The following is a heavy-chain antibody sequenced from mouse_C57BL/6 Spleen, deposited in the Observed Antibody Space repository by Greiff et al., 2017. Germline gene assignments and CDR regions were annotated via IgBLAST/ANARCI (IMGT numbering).Heavy chain of an antibody. D-gene: IGHD2-1*01. CDR1: GYTFTDYE. CDR3: TRRGLSYGNYDYAMDY. V-gene: IGHV1-15*01. J-gene: IGHJ4*01. Sequence: QVQLKESGAELVRPGASVTLSCKASGYTFTDYEMHWVKQTPVHGLEWIGAIDPETGGTAYNQKFKGKAILTADKSSSTAYMELRSLTSEDSAVYYCTRRGLSYGNYDYAMDYWGQGTSVTVSS. CDR2: IDPETGGT.